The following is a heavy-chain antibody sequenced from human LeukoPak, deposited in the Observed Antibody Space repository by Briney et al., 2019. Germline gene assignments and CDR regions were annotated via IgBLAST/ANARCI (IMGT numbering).Heavy chain of an antibody. CDR2: ISDGGGST. Sequence: GGSLRLSCAASGFTFTNYAMTWVRQAPGKGLEWVSAISDGGGSTYYADSVKGRFTISRDNSKNTLYLQMNSLRAGDTAVYYCANDGLSGSYYDSWGQGTLVTVSS. CDR3: ANDGLSGSYYDS. CDR1: GFTFTNYA. D-gene: IGHD1-26*01. J-gene: IGHJ4*02. V-gene: IGHV3-23*01.